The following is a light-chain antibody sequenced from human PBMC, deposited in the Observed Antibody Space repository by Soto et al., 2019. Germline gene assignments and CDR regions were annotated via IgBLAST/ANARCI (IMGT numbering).Light chain of an antibody. CDR1: QSVSSN. Sequence: EMVMTQSPATLSVSPGERATLSCRASQSVSSNLAWYQQQPGQAPRLLLYGASTRATGIPARFSGSGSGTEFTLTISSLQSEDFAVYYCQQYNYWWTFGQGTKVEIK. CDR3: QQYNYWWT. CDR2: GAS. V-gene: IGKV3-15*01. J-gene: IGKJ1*01.